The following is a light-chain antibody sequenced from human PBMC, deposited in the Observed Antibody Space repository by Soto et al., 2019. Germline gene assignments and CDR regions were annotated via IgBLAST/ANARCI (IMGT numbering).Light chain of an antibody. CDR3: AAWDDSLNGFV. J-gene: IGLJ1*01. CDR2: NVN. CDR1: SSDVGSYDY. Sequence: QSVLIQPPSVSGSPGQSVTISCTGTSSDVGSYDYVSWFQQHPGTVPKPMIYNVNTRPSGVPDRFSGSKSGNTASMTISGLQAGDEADYYCAAWDDSLNGFVFGAGSKVTVL. V-gene: IGLV2-11*01.